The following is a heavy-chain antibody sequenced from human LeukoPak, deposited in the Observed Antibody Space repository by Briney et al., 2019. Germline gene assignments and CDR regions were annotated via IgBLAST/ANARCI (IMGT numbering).Heavy chain of an antibody. CDR2: IYYSGST. V-gene: IGHV4-59*06. CDR3: ARFGDYNPPNQYNWFDP. J-gene: IGHJ5*02. CDR1: GDSISTYY. Sequence: SETLSLTCIVSGDSISTYYWSWIRQHPGKGLEWIGYIYYSGSTYYNPSLKSRVTISVDTSKNQFSLKLSSVTAADTAVYYCARFGDYNPPNQYNWFDPWGQGTLVTVSS. D-gene: IGHD4-17*01.